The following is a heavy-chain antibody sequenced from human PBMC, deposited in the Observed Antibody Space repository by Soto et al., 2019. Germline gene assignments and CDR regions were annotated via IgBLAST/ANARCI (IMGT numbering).Heavy chain of an antibody. Sequence: QVQLVQSGAEVKKPEASVKVSCKASGYTFTSYYMHWVRQAPGQGLEWMGIINPSGGSTSYAQKFQGRVTMTRDTSTSTVYMELSSLRSEDTAVYYCARDYYDSSGYYSPFDYWGQGTLVTVSS. CDR2: INPSGGST. J-gene: IGHJ4*02. D-gene: IGHD3-22*01. CDR1: GYTFTSYY. V-gene: IGHV1-46*01. CDR3: ARDYYDSSGYYSPFDY.